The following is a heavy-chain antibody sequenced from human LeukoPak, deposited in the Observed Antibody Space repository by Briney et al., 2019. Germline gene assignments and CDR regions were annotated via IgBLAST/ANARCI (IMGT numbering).Heavy chain of an antibody. D-gene: IGHD2-15*01. CDR2: VYISRNT. Sequence: PGGALRLSCAASGLTVSSNYLNWVRQAPGKRLECGSIVYISRNTYYADSVKGRFIISRDNYKTTLYLQMTRQRLEDTAVYYCARERRYCSGVNCYSGLDYWGQGTRVTVSS. CDR3: ARERRYCSGVNCYSGLDY. CDR1: GLTVSSNY. V-gene: IGHV3-53*01. J-gene: IGHJ4*02.